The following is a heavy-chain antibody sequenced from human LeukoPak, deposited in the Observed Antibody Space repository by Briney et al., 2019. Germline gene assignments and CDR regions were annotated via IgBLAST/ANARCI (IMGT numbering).Heavy chain of an antibody. D-gene: IGHD6-19*01. CDR3: ARVSLSSGCLSN. J-gene: IGHJ4*02. V-gene: IGHV3-23*01. CDR1: GLTFRSYG. CDR2: ISSSGGST. Sequence: GGSLRLSCEGSGLTFRSYGMNWVRQAPGKGLEWVSLISSSGGSTYYADSVRGRFTISRDNSRNTLYLQMNGLRAEDTAVYYCARVSLSSGCLSNWGQGTLVTVSS.